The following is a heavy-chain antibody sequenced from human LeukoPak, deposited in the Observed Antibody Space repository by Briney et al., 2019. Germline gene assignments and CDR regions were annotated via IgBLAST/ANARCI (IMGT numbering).Heavy chain of an antibody. CDR2: ISGSGGIT. CDR3: AKGVHYGMDV. D-gene: IGHD3-10*01. Sequence: GGSLRLSCAASGFTFSNYVMNWVRQAPGKGLEWVSGISGSGGITNYADSVKGRFTIFRDNSINTLYLQMSTLRDEDTAIYYCAKGVHYGMDVWGQGTTVTVSS. CDR1: GFTFSNYV. J-gene: IGHJ6*02. V-gene: IGHV3-23*01.